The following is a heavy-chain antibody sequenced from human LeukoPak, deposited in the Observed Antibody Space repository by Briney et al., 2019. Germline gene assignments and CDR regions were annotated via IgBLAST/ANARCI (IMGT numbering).Heavy chain of an antibody. CDR2: IRSKGYGGTA. Sequence: GGSLRLSCTTSGFTFGDYSMSWFRQAPGKGLEWVGFIRSKGYGGTAEYAASVKGRFTISRDNSNSIAYLQMDSLKTEDTAVYYCTREIRYFDWFQGDYWGQGTLVTVSS. CDR3: TREIRYFDWFQGDY. CDR1: GFTFGDYS. J-gene: IGHJ4*02. D-gene: IGHD3-9*01. V-gene: IGHV3-49*03.